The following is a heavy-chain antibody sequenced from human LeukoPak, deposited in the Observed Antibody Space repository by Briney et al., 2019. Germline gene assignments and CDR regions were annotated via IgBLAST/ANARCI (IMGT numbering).Heavy chain of an antibody. CDR1: GFTFSNYA. Sequence: GGSLRLSCAASGFTFSNYAMTWVRQTPGKGLEWVSAISGSGGSTYSADSVKGRFTISRDNSKNTLYLQMNSLRAEDTAVYYCAKTIYGDYGAYWYFDLWGRGTLVTVSS. J-gene: IGHJ2*01. CDR2: ISGSGGST. D-gene: IGHD4-17*01. CDR3: AKTIYGDYGAYWYFDL. V-gene: IGHV3-23*01.